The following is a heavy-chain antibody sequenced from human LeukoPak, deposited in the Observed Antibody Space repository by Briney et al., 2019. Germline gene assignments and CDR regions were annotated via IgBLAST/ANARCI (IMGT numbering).Heavy chain of an antibody. CDR3: ARDSSIAVAENDY. J-gene: IGHJ4*02. CDR1: GYTFTSYG. D-gene: IGHD6-19*01. V-gene: IGHV1-18*01. CDR2: TSAYNGNT. Sequence: ASVKVSCKASGYTFTSYGISWVRQAPGQGLEWMGWTSAYNGNTNYAQKLQGRVTMTTDASTSTAYMDLRSLRSDDTAVYYCARDSSIAVAENDYWGQGTLVTVSS.